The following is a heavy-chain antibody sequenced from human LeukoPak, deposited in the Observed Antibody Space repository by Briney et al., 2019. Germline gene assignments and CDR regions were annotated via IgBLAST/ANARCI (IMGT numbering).Heavy chain of an antibody. Sequence: GGSLRLSCAASGFTFSSYEMNWVRQAPGKGLEWVSYISSSGSTIYYADSVKGRFTISRDNSKNTLYLQMNSLRAEDTAVYYCAKSGTRSSWSPRVKTYLDYWGQGTLVTVSS. CDR2: ISSSGSTI. V-gene: IGHV3-48*03. CDR1: GFTFSSYE. J-gene: IGHJ4*02. D-gene: IGHD6-13*01. CDR3: AKSGTRSSWSPRVKTYLDY.